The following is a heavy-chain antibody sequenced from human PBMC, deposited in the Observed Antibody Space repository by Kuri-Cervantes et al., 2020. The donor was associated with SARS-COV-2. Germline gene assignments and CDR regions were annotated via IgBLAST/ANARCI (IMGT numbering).Heavy chain of an antibody. CDR3: GGTGCSGVTGYASWYFDL. CDR2: ICYSGST. Sequence: SETLTLTCTVSGCTFSSHYWNWIRQPPGKGLEWICYICYSGSTNYNPSLMSRRSTSVGTNKNKLSFKLSSVPGAETTAYYYGGTGCSGVTGYASWYFDLWGRGTLVTVSS. J-gene: IGHJ2*01. V-gene: IGHV4-59*11. CDR1: GCTFSSHY. D-gene: IGHD2-15*01.